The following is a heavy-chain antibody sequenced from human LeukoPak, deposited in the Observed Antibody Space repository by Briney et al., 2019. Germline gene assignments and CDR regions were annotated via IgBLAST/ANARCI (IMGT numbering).Heavy chain of an antibody. Sequence: SQTLSLTCAVSGGSISSGGYSWSWIRQPPGKGLEWIGYIYHSGSTFYNPSLRSRVTISVDRSKNQFPLKLSSVTAADTAVYYCARELNYYFDYWGQGILVTVSS. CDR2: IYHSGST. CDR1: GGSISSGGYS. J-gene: IGHJ4*02. CDR3: ARELNYYFDY. V-gene: IGHV4-30-2*01.